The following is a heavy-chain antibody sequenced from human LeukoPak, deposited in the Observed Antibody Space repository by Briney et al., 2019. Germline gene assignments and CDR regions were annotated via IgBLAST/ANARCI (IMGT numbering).Heavy chain of an antibody. CDR1: GGSISSYY. V-gene: IGHV4-59*01. CDR3: ARVESMAASYYFDY. J-gene: IGHJ4*02. Sequence: PSETLSLTCTVSGGSISSYYWSWIRQPPGKGLEWIGYIYYSGSTNYNPSLKSRVTISVDTSKNQFSLKLSSVTAADTAVYYCARVESMAASYYFDYWGQGTLVTVSS. CDR2: IYYSGST. D-gene: IGHD6-6*01.